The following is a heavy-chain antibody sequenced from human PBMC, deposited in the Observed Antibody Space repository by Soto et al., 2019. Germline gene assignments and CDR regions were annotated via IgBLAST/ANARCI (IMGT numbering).Heavy chain of an antibody. Sequence: PGGSLRLSCAASGFTFSSYWMSWVRQAPGKGLEWVSAISGSGGSTYYADSVKGRFTISRDNSKNTLYLQMNSLRAEDTAVYYCAKGTMIVVDYYYGMDVWGQGTTVTVSS. D-gene: IGHD3-22*01. V-gene: IGHV3-23*01. CDR1: GFTFSSYW. J-gene: IGHJ6*02. CDR3: AKGTMIVVDYYYGMDV. CDR2: ISGSGGST.